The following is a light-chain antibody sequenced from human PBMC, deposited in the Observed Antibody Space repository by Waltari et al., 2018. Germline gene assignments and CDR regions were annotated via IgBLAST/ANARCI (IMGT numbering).Light chain of an antibody. CDR3: QQTNTVPLT. CDR1: HSITTY. J-gene: IGKJ4*01. CDR2: AAS. V-gene: IGKV1-39*01. Sequence: DIQMTQSPYSLSASVGDRVTITCRASHSITTYLYWYQQKPGKAPNLLIYAASSLQSGVPSRFSCSGSGTEFTLTISSLRPEDFATYYCQQTNTVPLTFGGGTKVEIK.